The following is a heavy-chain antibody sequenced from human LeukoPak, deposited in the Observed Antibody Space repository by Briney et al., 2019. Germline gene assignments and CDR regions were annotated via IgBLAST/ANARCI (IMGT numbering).Heavy chain of an antibody. CDR3: ARSSGSSGYKGLWFFDY. D-gene: IGHD3-22*01. J-gene: IGHJ4*02. V-gene: IGHV3-23*01. CDR1: GFTFSSYA. CDR2: ISGSGGST. Sequence: GGSLRLSCAASGFTFSSYAMSWVRQAPGKGLEWVSAISGSGGSTYYADSVKGRFTISRDNSKNTLYLQMNSLRAEDTAVYYCARSSGSSGYKGLWFFDYWGQGTLVTVSS.